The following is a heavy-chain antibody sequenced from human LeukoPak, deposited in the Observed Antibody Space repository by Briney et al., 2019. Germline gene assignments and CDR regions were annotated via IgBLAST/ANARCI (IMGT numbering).Heavy chain of an antibody. CDR2: IFHSGST. CDR3: ARSAFGDYSFDY. Sequence: SETLSLTCTVSGGSISSYYWGWIRQPPGKGLEWIGYIFHSGSTNSNPSLKSRVTISVDTSKNQFSLRLSSVTAADTAVYYCARSAFGDYSFDYWGQGTLVTVSS. D-gene: IGHD3-16*01. V-gene: IGHV4-59*01. J-gene: IGHJ4*02. CDR1: GGSISSYY.